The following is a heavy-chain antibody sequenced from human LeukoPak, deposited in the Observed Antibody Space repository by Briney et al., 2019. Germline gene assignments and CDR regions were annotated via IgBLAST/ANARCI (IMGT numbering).Heavy chain of an antibody. CDR3: ARDVGSNNCEN. D-gene: IGHD2-2*01. CDR1: GGTFSSYA. V-gene: IGHV1-2*06. CDR2: INPNSGGT. Sequence: ASVKVSCKASGGTFSSYAISWVRQAPGQGLEWMGRINPNSGGTKYAQKFQGRVTMTRDTSITIAYMELSRLRSDDTAVYYCARDVGSNNCENWGQGTLVTVSS. J-gene: IGHJ4*02.